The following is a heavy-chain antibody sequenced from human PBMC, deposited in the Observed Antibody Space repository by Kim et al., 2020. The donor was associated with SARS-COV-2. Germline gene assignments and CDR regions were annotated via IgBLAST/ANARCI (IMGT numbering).Heavy chain of an antibody. CDR1: GYTFTSYY. CDR3: AREMYHTIFGVVPHYYYGMDV. CDR2: INPSGGST. J-gene: IGHJ6*02. V-gene: IGHV1-46*01. Sequence: ASVKVSCKASGYTFTSYYMHWVRQAPGQGLEWMGIINPSGGSTSYAQKFQGRVTMTRDTSTSTVYMELSSLRSEDTAVYYCAREMYHTIFGVVPHYYYGMDVWGQGTTVTVSS. D-gene: IGHD3-3*01.